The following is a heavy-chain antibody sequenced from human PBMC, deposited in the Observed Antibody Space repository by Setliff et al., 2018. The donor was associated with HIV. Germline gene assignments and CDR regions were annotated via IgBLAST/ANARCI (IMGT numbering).Heavy chain of an antibody. CDR1: GFTFSSYS. CDR3: ARARYCSSTSCPWDAFDI. Sequence: GGSLRLSCAASGFTFSSYSMNWVRQAPGKGLEWVSSISSSSDYIYYADSVKGRFTISRDNAKNSLYLQMSSLRAEDTAVYYCARARYCSSTSCPWDAFDIWGQGTMVTV. V-gene: IGHV3-21*01. D-gene: IGHD2-2*01. CDR2: ISSSSDYI. J-gene: IGHJ3*02.